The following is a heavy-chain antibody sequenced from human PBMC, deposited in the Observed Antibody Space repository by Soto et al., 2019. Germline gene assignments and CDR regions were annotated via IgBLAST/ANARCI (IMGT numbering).Heavy chain of an antibody. V-gene: IGHV3-7*03. CDR3: AGWGGHDYNY. Sequence: EVQLVQSGGGLVQPGGSLRLSCVGSGFTFTDFYMNWVRQAPGKGLEWVANIRPDGSETNYVESVKGRFTTSRDNAKNSLFLPMNSLRADDTAVYYCAGWGGHDYNYWGQGILVTVSS. D-gene: IGHD4-4*01. CDR2: IRPDGSET. J-gene: IGHJ4*02. CDR1: GFTFTDFY.